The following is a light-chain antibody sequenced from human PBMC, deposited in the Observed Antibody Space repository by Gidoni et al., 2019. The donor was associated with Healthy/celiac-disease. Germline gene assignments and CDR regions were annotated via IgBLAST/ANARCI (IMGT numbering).Light chain of an antibody. CDR2: WAS. Sequence: IVMTQSPDSLPVPLGERATINCKSSQSVLYSSNNKNYLAWYQQKPGQPPKLLICWASTRESGVPDRISGSGSGTDFTLTISSLQAEDVAVYYCQQYYSTPPYTFGQGTKLEIK. CDR1: QSVLYSSNNKNY. CDR3: QQYYSTPPYT. J-gene: IGKJ2*01. V-gene: IGKV4-1*01.